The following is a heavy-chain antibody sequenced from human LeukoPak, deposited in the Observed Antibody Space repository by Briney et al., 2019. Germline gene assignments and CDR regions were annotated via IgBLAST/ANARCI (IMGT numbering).Heavy chain of an antibody. CDR2: ISAYNGNT. CDR3: ARQEYSSSGGKFWFDP. V-gene: IGHV1-18*01. Sequence: ASVKVSCKASGYTFTSYGISWMRQAPGQGLEWMGWISAYNGNTNYAQKLQGRVTMTTDTSTSTAYMELRSLRSDDTAVYYCARQEYSSSGGKFWFDPWGQGTLVTVSS. CDR1: GYTFTSYG. D-gene: IGHD6-6*01. J-gene: IGHJ5*02.